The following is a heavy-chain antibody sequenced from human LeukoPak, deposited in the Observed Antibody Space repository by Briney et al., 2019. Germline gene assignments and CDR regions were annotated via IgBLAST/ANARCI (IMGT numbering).Heavy chain of an antibody. V-gene: IGHV4-30-4*01. CDR2: IFYSGST. Sequence: SQTLSLTCTVPGGSISSEDYYWSWIRQPPGKGLEWMGYIFYSGSTYYTPSLKSRLTISVDMSKNQFSLKLSSVTAADTAVYYCARRPYGSGSYEDYWGQGTPVTVSS. CDR1: GGSISSEDYY. CDR3: ARRPYGSGSYEDY. D-gene: IGHD3-10*01. J-gene: IGHJ4*02.